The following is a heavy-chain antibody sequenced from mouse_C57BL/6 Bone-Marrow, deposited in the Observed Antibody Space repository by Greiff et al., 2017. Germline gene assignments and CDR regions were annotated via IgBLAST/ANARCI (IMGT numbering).Heavy chain of an antibody. Sequence: QVQLQQPGAELVKPGASVKVSCKASGYTFTSYWMHWVKQRPGQGLEWIGRIHPSDSDTNSNQKFKGKATLTVNKSSSTAYMQLSSLTSEDSAVYYCAIGAYYGNDEGFAYWGQGTLVTVSA. V-gene: IGHV1-74*01. J-gene: IGHJ3*01. CDR3: AIGAYYGNDEGFAY. D-gene: IGHD2-2*01. CDR2: IHPSDSDT. CDR1: GYTFTSYW.